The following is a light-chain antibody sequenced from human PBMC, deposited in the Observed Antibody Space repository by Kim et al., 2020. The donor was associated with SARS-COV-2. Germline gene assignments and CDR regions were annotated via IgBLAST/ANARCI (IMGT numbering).Light chain of an antibody. CDR2: GAS. J-gene: IGKJ1*01. Sequence: SPGERATLSCRASQSVSNKYVAWYQQKPGQAPRLLIYGASNRATAIPDRFSGSGSGTDFTLTISRLEPDDFAVYYCQQYDTSPRTFGPGTKVDIK. CDR3: QQYDTSPRT. V-gene: IGKV3-20*01. CDR1: QSVSNKY.